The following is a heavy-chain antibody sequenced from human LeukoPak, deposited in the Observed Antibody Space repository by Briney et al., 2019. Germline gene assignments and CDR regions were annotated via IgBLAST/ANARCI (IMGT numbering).Heavy chain of an antibody. V-gene: IGHV4-38-2*01. CDR3: ARRRYDFWSGSPLDY. CDR2: IYHSGST. Sequence: SETLSLTCAVSGSSISSGYYWDWSRQPPGKGVEWIGSIYHSGSTYYNTSLKGRVTISIDMSKNQFSLRLRSVTAADTAMYYCARRRYDFWSGSPLDYWGRGTLVTASS. J-gene: IGHJ4*02. D-gene: IGHD3-3*01. CDR1: GSSISSGYY.